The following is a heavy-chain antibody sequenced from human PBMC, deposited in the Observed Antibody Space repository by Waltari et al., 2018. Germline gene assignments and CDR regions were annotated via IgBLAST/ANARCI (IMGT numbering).Heavy chain of an antibody. Sequence: QVQLQESGPGLVKPSETLALTCTVSTDSVNNYYWSWIRQPPGTGLEWIGYVLHTGTTNYNPSLKTRVTISIDTSKNQIALSLTSLTAADSGVYFCARHLSRGLIAYWGQGTLVTVSS. CDR1: TDSVNNYY. V-gene: IGHV4-59*08. CDR3: ARHLSRGLIAY. CDR2: VLHTGTT. J-gene: IGHJ4*02. D-gene: IGHD2-15*01.